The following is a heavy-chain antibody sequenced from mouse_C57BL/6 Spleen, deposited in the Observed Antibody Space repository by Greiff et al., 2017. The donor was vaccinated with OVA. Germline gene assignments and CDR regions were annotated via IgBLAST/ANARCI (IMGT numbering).Heavy chain of an antibody. CDR3: ATIYYGYAYYFDY. CDR2: ISSGSSTI. J-gene: IGHJ2*01. Sequence: VQLKQSGGGLVKPGGSLKLSCAASGFTFSDYGMHWVRQAPEKGLEWVAYISSGSSTIYYADTVKGRFTISRDNAKNTLFLQMTSLRSEDTAMYYCATIYYGYAYYFDYWGQGTTLTVSS. CDR1: GFTFSDYG. D-gene: IGHD2-2*01. V-gene: IGHV5-17*01.